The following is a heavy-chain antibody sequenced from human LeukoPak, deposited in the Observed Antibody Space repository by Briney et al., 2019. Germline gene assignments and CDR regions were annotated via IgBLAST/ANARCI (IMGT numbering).Heavy chain of an antibody. Sequence: GGSLRLSCAASGFTFTSYAMSWVRPAPGKGLEWDSSIGGSGGGTFYADSVKGRFTISRDNSKNTLYLQMNSLRVEDTAVYYCAKAHRFGDHATEYYYYYMHVWGKGTTVTVSS. V-gene: IGHV3-23*01. CDR2: IGGSGGGT. CDR1: GFTFTSYA. J-gene: IGHJ6*03. D-gene: IGHD3-16*01. CDR3: AKAHRFGDHATEYYYYYMHV.